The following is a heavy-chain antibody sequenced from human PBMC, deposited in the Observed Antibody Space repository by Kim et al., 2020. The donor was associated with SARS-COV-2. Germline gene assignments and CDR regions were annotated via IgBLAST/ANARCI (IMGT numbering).Heavy chain of an antibody. CDR2: INIGNGDA. D-gene: IGHD3-16*01. Sequence: ASVKVSCKTSGYTFIASGMHWVRQPPGQRFEWMGWINIGNGDATYSQKFQDRVTIRTDTDAGTAYMELSSLRSEDTAVYYCARLIGPTTYFDYWGQGTLVTVSS. CDR3: ARLIGPTTYFDY. V-gene: IGHV1-3*04. CDR1: GYTFIASG. J-gene: IGHJ4*02.